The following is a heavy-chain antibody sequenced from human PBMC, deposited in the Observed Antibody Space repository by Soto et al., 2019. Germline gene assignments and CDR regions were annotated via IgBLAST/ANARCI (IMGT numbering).Heavy chain of an antibody. CDR3: AKEGSGYRYYFDY. V-gene: IGHV3-23*01. CDR2: ISGSGGST. Sequence: GGSLRLSCAASGFTFSSYAVSWVRRAPGKGLEWVSAISGSGGSTYYADSVKGRFTISRDNSKNTLYLQMNSLRAEDTAVYYCAKEGSGYRYYFDYWGQGTLVTVSS. CDR1: GFTFSSYA. J-gene: IGHJ4*02. D-gene: IGHD3-22*01.